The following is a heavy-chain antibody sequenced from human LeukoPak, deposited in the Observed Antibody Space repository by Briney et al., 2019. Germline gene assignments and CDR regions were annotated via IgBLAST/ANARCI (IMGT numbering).Heavy chain of an antibody. CDR2: ISSDSSYI. J-gene: IGHJ4*02. D-gene: IGHD6-13*01. V-gene: IGHV3-21*01. CDR1: GFNFNTYT. CDR3: AKDPIRWAAAGYFDY. Sequence: PGGSLRLSCAASGFNFNTYTMNWVRQAPGKGLEWVSSISSDSSYIYYADAVQGRFTISRDNSKNTLYLQMNSLRAEDTAVYYCAKDPIRWAAAGYFDYWGQGTLVTVSS.